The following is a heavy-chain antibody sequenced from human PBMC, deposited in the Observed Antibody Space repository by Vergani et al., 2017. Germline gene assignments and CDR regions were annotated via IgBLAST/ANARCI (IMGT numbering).Heavy chain of an antibody. J-gene: IGHJ5*02. D-gene: IGHD3-10*02. Sequence: QLQLQESGSGLVKPSQTLSLTCAVSGGSISSGGYSWSWIRQPPGKGLEWIGYIYHSGRTYYNPSLTRRVTISVDRSKNQFSLKLSSVTAADTAVYYCARLYGRSENWFDPWGQGTLVTVSS. V-gene: IGHV4-30-2*01. CDR1: GGSISSGGYS. CDR3: ARLYGRSENWFDP. CDR2: IYHSGRT.